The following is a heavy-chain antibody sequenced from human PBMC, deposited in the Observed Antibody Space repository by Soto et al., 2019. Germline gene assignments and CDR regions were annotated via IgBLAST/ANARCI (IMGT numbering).Heavy chain of an antibody. CDR2: IWYDGSNK. CDR1: GFTFSSYG. V-gene: IGHV3-33*01. J-gene: IGHJ6*02. Sequence: GSLRLSCAASGFTFSSYGMHWVRQAPGKGLEWVAVIWYDGSNKYYADSVKGRFTISRDNSKNTLYLQMNSLRAEDTAVYYCARVITMVRGVIVTDYYYGMDVWGQGTTVTVSS. CDR3: ARVITMVRGVIVTDYYYGMDV. D-gene: IGHD3-10*01.